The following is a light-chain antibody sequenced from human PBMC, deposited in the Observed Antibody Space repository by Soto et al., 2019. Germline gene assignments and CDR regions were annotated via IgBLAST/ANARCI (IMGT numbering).Light chain of an antibody. Sequence: EIVLTQSPGTLSLSPGERATLSCRASQSVSSNYLAWYQQKPGQAPRLLIFGASSRATGIPDRFSGSGSGTDFTLTISRLEPEDFALYYCQHYGSSSWTFGQGTKVDIK. CDR2: GAS. CDR3: QHYGSSSWT. V-gene: IGKV3-20*01. CDR1: QSVSSNY. J-gene: IGKJ1*01.